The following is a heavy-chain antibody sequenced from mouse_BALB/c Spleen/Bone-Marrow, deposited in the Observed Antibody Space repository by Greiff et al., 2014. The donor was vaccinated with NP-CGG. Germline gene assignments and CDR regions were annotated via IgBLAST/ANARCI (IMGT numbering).Heavy chain of an antibody. Sequence: VQLQESGPGLVAPSQSLSISCTVSGFSLTSYGVHWVRQPPGKGLEWLGVIWADGSKNYNSALMSRLSISKDNSKSQVFLKMNSLQTDDTAMYYCARITTATGAMDYWGQGTSVTVSS. V-gene: IGHV2-9*02. CDR3: ARITTATGAMDY. J-gene: IGHJ4*01. CDR2: IWADGSK. D-gene: IGHD1-2*01. CDR1: GFSLTSYG.